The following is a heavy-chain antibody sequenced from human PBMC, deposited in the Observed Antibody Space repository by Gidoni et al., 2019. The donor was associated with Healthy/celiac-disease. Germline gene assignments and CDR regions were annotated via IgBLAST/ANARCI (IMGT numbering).Heavy chain of an antibody. CDR1: GFTFRSYG. D-gene: IGHD4-17*01. V-gene: IGHV3-30*18. J-gene: IGHJ4*02. Sequence: QVQLVESGGGVVQPGRSLRLSCAASGFTFRSYGMHWVRQAPGKGLEWVAVISYDGSNKYYADSVKCRFTISRDNSKNTLYLQMNSLRAEDTAVYYCAKVRYDYGDYTFDYWGQGTLVTVSS. CDR2: ISYDGSNK. CDR3: AKVRYDYGDYTFDY.